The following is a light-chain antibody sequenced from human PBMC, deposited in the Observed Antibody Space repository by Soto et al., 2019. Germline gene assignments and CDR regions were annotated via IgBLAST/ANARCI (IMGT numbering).Light chain of an antibody. Sequence: QSALTQPASVSGSPGQSITISCTGTNSDVGGYNYVSWYQQHPGKAPKLMIYEVSNRPSGVSNRFSGSKSGNTASLIISGLHAEDEAHYYCSSYTSSLTRVFGGGTKLTVL. CDR1: NSDVGGYNY. CDR3: SSYTSSLTRV. V-gene: IGLV2-14*01. CDR2: EVS. J-gene: IGLJ2*01.